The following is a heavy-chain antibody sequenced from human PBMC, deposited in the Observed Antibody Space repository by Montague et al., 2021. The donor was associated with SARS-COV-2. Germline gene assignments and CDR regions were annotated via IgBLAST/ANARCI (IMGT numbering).Heavy chain of an antibody. Sequence: SETLSLTCAVYGGSFSDYYWSWIRQPPGKGLEWIGEINHSGSTNYNPSLRSRVTISVDTSKNQFSLRLSAVTAADTAVYYCARGAPTISVIVVVMTGAGWYFDLWGRGSLVTVSS. J-gene: IGHJ2*01. CDR1: GGSFSDYY. CDR2: INHSGST. V-gene: IGHV4-34*01. D-gene: IGHD3-22*01. CDR3: ARGAPTISVIVVVMTGAGWYFDL.